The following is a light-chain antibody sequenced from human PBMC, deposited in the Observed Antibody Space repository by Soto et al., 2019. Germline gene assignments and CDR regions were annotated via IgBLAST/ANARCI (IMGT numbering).Light chain of an antibody. CDR2: AAS. J-gene: IGKJ4*01. CDR3: QQSYSTPLT. Sequence: DIQMTQSPSSLSASVGDRVTITCRASQSISSYLNWYQQKPGKAPKLLIYAASSLQSGVPSRFSGSGSVTDFILTISSLQPEDFATYYCQQSYSTPLTFGGGTKVEIK. CDR1: QSISSY. V-gene: IGKV1-39*01.